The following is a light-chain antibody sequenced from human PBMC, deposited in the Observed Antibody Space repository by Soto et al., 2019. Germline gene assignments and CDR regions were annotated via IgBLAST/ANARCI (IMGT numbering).Light chain of an antibody. Sequence: SYELTQPPSVSVAPGQTARIPCGGNNIGSKSAHWYQQKPGQAPVLVVYDDSDRPSGIPERFSGSNSGNTATLTISRVGAGEEADYYCQVWDSSRGVFGGGTKLTVL. CDR1: NIGSKS. CDR3: QVWDSSRGV. J-gene: IGLJ3*02. V-gene: IGLV3-21*02. CDR2: DDS.